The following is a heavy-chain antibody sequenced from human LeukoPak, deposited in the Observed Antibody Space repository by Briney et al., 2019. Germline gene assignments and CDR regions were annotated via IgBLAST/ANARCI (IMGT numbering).Heavy chain of an antibody. Sequence: GGSLRLSCTATGITYSSYWMNWVRQVPGKGPEWLANIKPDGREKNYVDSVKGRFTISRDNAKNSLYLQMNSLRAEDTAVYFCAAGFCKGVTCSRSYWGQGT. D-gene: IGHD2-15*01. CDR3: AAGFCKGVTCSRSY. CDR1: GITYSSYW. J-gene: IGHJ4*01. CDR2: IKPDGREK. V-gene: IGHV3-7*03.